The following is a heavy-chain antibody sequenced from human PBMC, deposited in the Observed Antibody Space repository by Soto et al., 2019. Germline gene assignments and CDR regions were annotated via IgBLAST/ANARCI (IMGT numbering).Heavy chain of an antibody. CDR2: ISAYNGNT. J-gene: IGHJ6*02. CDR3: ARDPNDYGDRTTALYCGMDV. V-gene: IGHV1-18*01. D-gene: IGHD4-17*01. CDR1: GYTFTSYG. Sequence: QVQLVQSGAEVKKPGASVKVSCKASGYTFTSYGISWVRQAPGQGLEWMGWISAYNGNTNYAQKLQGRVTMTTDTSTSTAYMELRSLRSDDTAVYYCARDPNDYGDRTTALYCGMDVWGQGTTVTVSS.